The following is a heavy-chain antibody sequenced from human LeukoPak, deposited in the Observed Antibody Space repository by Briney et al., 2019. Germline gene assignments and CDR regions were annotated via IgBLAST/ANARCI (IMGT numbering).Heavy chain of an antibody. J-gene: IGHJ4*02. CDR1: GFTFSSYA. CDR3: AKSVRPVVAAAYFDY. Sequence: PGGSLRLSCAASGFTFSSYAMSWVRQAPGKGLEWVSGISGSGDTPYYADSVKGRFTISRDNSKNTLYLQMNSLRAEDTAVYYCAKSVRPVVAAAYFDYWGQGTLVTVSS. D-gene: IGHD2-15*01. V-gene: IGHV3-23*01. CDR2: ISGSGDTP.